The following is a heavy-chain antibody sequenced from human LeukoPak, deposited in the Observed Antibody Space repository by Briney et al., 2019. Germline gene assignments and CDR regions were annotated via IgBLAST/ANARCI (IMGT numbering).Heavy chain of an antibody. D-gene: IGHD6-13*01. V-gene: IGHV4-34*01. CDR3: ARDGSSWYNWFDP. J-gene: IGHJ5*02. CDR2: INHSGST. Sequence: SETLSLTCAVYGGSFSGYYWSWIRQPPGKGLEWIGEINHSGSTNYNPSLKSRVTISVDTSKNQFSLKLSSVTAADTAVCYCARDGSSWYNWFDPWGQGTLVTVSS. CDR1: GGSFSGYY.